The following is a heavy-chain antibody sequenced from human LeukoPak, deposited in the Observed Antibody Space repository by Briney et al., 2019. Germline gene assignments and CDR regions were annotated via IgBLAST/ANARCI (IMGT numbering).Heavy chain of an antibody. V-gene: IGHV4-39*07. CDR1: GGSIRSSSYY. J-gene: IGHJ5*02. CDR3: ARGVQGSSSWFTDNWFDP. D-gene: IGHD6-13*01. CDR2: IYYSGST. Sequence: SETLSLTCTVSGGSIRSSSYYWGWIRQPPGKGLEWIGSIYYSGSTFYNPSLKSRVTISVDTSKNQFSLKLSSVTAADTAVYYCARGVQGSSSWFTDNWFDPWGQGTLVTVSS.